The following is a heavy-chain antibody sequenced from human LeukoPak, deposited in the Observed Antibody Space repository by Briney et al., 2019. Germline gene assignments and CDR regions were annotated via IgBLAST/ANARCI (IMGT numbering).Heavy chain of an antibody. CDR1: GFKFSDYA. V-gene: IGHV3-30-3*01. J-gene: IGHJ4*02. Sequence: SGGSLRLSCAASGFKFSDYAFHWVRQAPGKGPEWVAVTSYDGTDKFYADSVRGRFTISRDNSKNMVYLHMNSLGPEDTAIYYCAKDLTPYSSGWLLIFDYWGQGTLVTVSS. D-gene: IGHD6-19*01. CDR2: TSYDGTDK. CDR3: AKDLTPYSSGWLLIFDY.